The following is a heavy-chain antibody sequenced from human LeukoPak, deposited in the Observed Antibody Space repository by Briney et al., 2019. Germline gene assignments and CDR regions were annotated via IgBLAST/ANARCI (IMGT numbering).Heavy chain of an antibody. CDR2: IYYTGST. V-gene: IGHV4-39*01. J-gene: IGHJ4*02. Sequence: SETLSLTCTVSGGSISSSNYYWGWIRQPPGKELEWIGSIYYTGSTYYNPSLKSRVTISVDTSKSQFSLKLSSVTAADTAVYYCARHVGVRGVIKGVFDYWGQGTLVTVSS. D-gene: IGHD3-10*01. CDR3: ARHVGVRGVIKGVFDY. CDR1: GGSISSSNYY.